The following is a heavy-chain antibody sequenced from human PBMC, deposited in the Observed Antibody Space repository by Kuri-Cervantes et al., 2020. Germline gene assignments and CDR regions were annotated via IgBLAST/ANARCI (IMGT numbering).Heavy chain of an antibody. D-gene: IGHD3-10*01. V-gene: IGHV3-30-3*01. CDR1: GFTFSSYA. CDR3: ARYMVRGIYYGMDV. CDR2: ISYDGSNK. J-gene: IGHJ6*02. Sequence: GESLKISCAASGFTFSSYAMHWVRQAPGKGLEWVAVISYDGSNKYYADSVKGRFTISRDNSKNTLYLQMNSLRAEDTAVYYCARYMVRGIYYGMDVWGQGTMVTVSS.